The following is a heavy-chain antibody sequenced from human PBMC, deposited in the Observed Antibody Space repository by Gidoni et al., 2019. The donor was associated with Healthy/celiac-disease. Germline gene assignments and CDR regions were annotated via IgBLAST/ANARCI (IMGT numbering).Heavy chain of an antibody. Sequence: QVQLVQSGAEVKKHGASVKVSCKASGYTFTGYYMHWVRQAPGQGLEWMGWITPNSGGTRYAQNFQGRVTMTRDTSISTAYMELSRLRSDDTAVYYCARVGYGDYVPHFDYWGQGTLVTVSS. CDR1: GYTFTGYY. J-gene: IGHJ4*02. CDR3: ARVGYGDYVPHFDY. CDR2: ITPNSGGT. V-gene: IGHV1-2*02. D-gene: IGHD4-17*01.